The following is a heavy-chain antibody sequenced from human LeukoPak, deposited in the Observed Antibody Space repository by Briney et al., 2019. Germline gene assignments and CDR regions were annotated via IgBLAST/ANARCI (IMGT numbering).Heavy chain of an antibody. CDR2: ISAYNGNT. V-gene: IGHV1-18*01. CDR3: ARGIDSSGYYSSY. CDR1: GYTFTSYG. Sequence: GASVKVSCKASGYTFTSYGISWVRQAPGQGLEWMGWISAYNGNTNYAQKLQGRVTITADKSTSTAYMELSSLRSEDTAVYYCARGIDSSGYYSSYWGQGTLVTVSS. J-gene: IGHJ4*02. D-gene: IGHD3-22*01.